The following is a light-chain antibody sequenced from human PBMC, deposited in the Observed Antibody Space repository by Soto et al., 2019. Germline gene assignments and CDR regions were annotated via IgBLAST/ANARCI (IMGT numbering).Light chain of an antibody. CDR3: AAWDDSLKGVV. V-gene: IGLV1-44*01. J-gene: IGLJ2*01. CDR2: GNN. Sequence: QSVLTQPPSASGTPGQGVAISCSGSNSNIGSNAVNWYQQLPGTAPKRLISGNNQRPSGVPDRFSGSKSGTSAFLAISGLQSEDEADYYCAAWDDSLKGVVFGGGTKSPS. CDR1: NSNIGSNA.